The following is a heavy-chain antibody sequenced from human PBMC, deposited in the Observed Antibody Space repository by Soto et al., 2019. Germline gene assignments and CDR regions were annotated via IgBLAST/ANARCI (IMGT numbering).Heavy chain of an antibody. V-gene: IGHV3-33*01. J-gene: IGHJ4*02. Sequence: GGSLRLSCAASGFTFSSYGMHWVRQAPGKGLEWVAVIWYDGSNKYYADSVKGRFTISRDNSKNTLYLQMNSLRAEDAAVYYCARAMTTVTTFDYWGQGTLVTVYS. CDR1: GFTFSSYG. CDR3: ARAMTTVTTFDY. D-gene: IGHD4-17*01. CDR2: IWYDGSNK.